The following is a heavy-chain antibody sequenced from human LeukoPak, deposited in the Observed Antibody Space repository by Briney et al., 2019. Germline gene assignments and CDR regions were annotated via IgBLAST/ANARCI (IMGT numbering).Heavy chain of an antibody. V-gene: IGHV3-7*01. CDR2: INQDGSKE. Sequence: GGSLRLSCAASGFTFSNYWMTWVRQAPGKGLEWVANINQDGSKEYYLDSVKARFTISRDNAKNSLSLQMNSLRAEDTAVYYCVRDGGVSGYDLLDYWGQGTLVTVSA. J-gene: IGHJ4*02. CDR1: GFTFSNYW. CDR3: VRDGGVSGYDLLDY. D-gene: IGHD5-12*01.